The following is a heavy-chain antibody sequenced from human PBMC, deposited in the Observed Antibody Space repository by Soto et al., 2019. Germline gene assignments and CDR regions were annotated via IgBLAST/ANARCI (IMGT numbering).Heavy chain of an antibody. J-gene: IGHJ6*02. D-gene: IGHD3-9*01. CDR3: ARDHYVYDILSGDGYHDGMYV. Sequence: SETLSLTCTVSGGSISSGDYYWSWIRQPPGKGLEWIGYIYYSGSTYYNPSLKSRVTISVDTSKNQFSLKLSSVTAADTAVYYCARDHYVYDILSGDGYHDGMYVSGQGTTVTVS. CDR1: GGSISSGDYY. CDR2: IYYSGST. V-gene: IGHV4-30-4*01.